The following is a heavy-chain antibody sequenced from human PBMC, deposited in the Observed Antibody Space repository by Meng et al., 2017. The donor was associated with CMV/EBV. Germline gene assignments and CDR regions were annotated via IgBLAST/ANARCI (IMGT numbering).Heavy chain of an antibody. V-gene: IGHV5-51*01. CDR2: IYPGDSDT. Sequence: KVSCKGSGYSFTSYWIGWVRQMPGKGLEWMGIIYPGDSDTRYSPSFQGQVTISADKSISTAYLQWSSLKASDTAMYYCARHLEGGLDAFDIWGQGTMVTVSS. CDR3: ARHLEGGLDAFDI. CDR1: GYSFTSYW. D-gene: IGHD3-16*01. J-gene: IGHJ3*02.